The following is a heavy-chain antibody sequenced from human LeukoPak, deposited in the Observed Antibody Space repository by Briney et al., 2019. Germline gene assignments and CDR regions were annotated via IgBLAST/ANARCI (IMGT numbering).Heavy chain of an antibody. J-gene: IGHJ4*02. D-gene: IGHD4-17*01. CDR1: GFTFSNYS. Sequence: PGGSLRLSCAASGFTFSNYSMSWVRQAPGKGLEWVSTISGTGGTTYYADSVKGRFTISRDNSKNTLFLQFNSLRADDTAVYYSAKGRGTTVTAAANYWGQGTLVTVSS. CDR3: AKGRGTTVTAAANY. V-gene: IGHV3-23*01. CDR2: ISGTGGTT.